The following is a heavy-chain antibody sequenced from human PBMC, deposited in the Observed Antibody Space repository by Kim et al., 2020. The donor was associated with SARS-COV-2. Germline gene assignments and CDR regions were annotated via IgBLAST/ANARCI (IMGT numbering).Heavy chain of an antibody. Sequence: SQTLSLTCVISGDSVSGNSGAWNWVRQSPSRGLEWLGRTYYRSQWFNDYAVSMRGRIIIKADTSKNQSSLQLIAVTAEDSALYYCARYYYGANRFDFWGQ. CDR2: TYYRSQWFN. CDR1: GDSVSGNSGA. V-gene: IGHV6-1*01. CDR3: ARYYYGANRFDF. D-gene: IGHD3-10*01. J-gene: IGHJ4*02.